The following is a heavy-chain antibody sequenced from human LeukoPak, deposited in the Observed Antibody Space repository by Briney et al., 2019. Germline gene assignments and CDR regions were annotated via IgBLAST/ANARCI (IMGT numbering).Heavy chain of an antibody. CDR1: GYTFTSYA. Sequence: GASVKVSCKASGYTFTSYAMHWVRQAPGQRLEWMGWINAGNGNTKYSQKFQGRVTITRDTSASTAYMELSSLRSEDTAVHYCARGPMVRGVKAPPPYFDYWGQGTLVTVSS. V-gene: IGHV1-3*01. J-gene: IGHJ4*02. CDR2: INAGNGNT. D-gene: IGHD3-10*01. CDR3: ARGPMVRGVKAPPPYFDY.